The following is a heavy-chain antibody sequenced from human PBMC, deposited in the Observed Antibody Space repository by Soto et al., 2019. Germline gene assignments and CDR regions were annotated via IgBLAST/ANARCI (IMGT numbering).Heavy chain of an antibody. J-gene: IGHJ4*02. V-gene: IGHV4-61*01. D-gene: IGHD6-19*01. CDR2: IYTSGST. CDR1: GGSVSSGSYY. Sequence: PSETLSLTCTVSGGSVSSGSYYWSWIRQPPGKGLEWIGRIYTSGSTNYNPSLKSRVTMSVDTSKNQFSLKLSSVTAADTAVYYCARVAVAGFDYWGQGTLVTVSS. CDR3: ARVAVAGFDY.